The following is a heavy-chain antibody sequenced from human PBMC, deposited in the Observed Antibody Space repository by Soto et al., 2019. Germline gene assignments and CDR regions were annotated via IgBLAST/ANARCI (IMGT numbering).Heavy chain of an antibody. Sequence: SETLSLTCTVSGGSISSSSYYWGWIRQPPGKGLEWIGSIYYSGSTYYNPSLKSRVTISVDTSKNQLSLKLSSVTAADTAVYYCARYGIFPFDYWGQGTLVTVSS. V-gene: IGHV4-39*07. CDR2: IYYSGST. CDR3: ARYGIFPFDY. J-gene: IGHJ4*02. D-gene: IGHD3-9*01. CDR1: GGSISSSSYY.